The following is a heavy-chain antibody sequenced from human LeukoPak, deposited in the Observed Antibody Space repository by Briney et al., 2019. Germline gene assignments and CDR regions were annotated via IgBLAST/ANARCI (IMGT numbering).Heavy chain of an antibody. J-gene: IGHJ6*02. CDR2: INAGNGNT. D-gene: IGHD3-22*01. Sequence: ASVKVSCKASGYTFTIYAMHWVRQAPGQRLEWMGWINAGNGNTKYTQKFQGRVTITRDTSASTAYMELSSLRSEDTAVYYCARTDYYDSSGYYARPRYYYYYGMDVWGQGTTVTVSS. CDR1: GYTFTIYA. CDR3: ARTDYYDSSGYYARPRYYYYYGMDV. V-gene: IGHV1-3*01.